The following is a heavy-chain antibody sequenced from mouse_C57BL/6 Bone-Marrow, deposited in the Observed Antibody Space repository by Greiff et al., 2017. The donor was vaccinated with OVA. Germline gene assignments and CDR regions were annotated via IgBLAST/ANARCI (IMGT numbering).Heavy chain of an antibody. D-gene: IGHD1-1*01. Sequence: EVQLQQSGPGLVKPSQSLSLTCSVTGYSITSGYYWNWIRQFPGNKLEWMGYISYDGSNNYNPSLKNRISITRDTSKNQFFLKLNSVTTEDTATYYCARAFITTVVATPYAMDYWGQGTSVTVSS. CDR3: ARAFITTVVATPYAMDY. CDR2: ISYDGSN. J-gene: IGHJ4*01. CDR1: GYSITSGYY. V-gene: IGHV3-6*01.